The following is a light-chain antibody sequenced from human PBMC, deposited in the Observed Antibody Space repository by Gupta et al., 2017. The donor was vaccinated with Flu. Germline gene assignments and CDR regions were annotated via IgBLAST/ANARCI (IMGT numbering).Light chain of an antibody. V-gene: IGKV4-1*01. J-gene: IGKJ4*01. CDR3: QQDYSTPRT. CDR2: WAS. CDR1: RIGFYRSNNKNY. Sequence: SLGGKATINCKSSRIGFYRSNNKNYLVWYQQKPGRPPKLLIYWASTRESGVPDRFSGSGSGTDFTLTISSLQAEDVAVYYCQQDYSTPRTFGGGTKVEIK.